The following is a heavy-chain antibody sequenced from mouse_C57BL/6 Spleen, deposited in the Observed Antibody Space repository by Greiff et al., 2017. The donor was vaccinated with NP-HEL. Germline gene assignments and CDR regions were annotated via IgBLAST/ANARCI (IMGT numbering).Heavy chain of an antibody. CDR3: ARVWDDYAMDY. V-gene: IGHV1-26*01. J-gene: IGHJ4*01. CDR2: INPNNGGT. Sequence: EVQLQQSGPELVKPGASVKISCKASGYTFTDYYMNWVKQSHGKSLEWIGDINPNNGGTSYNQKFKGKATLTVDKSSSTAYMELRSLTSEDSAVYYCARVWDDYAMDYWGQGTSVTVSS. CDR1: GYTFTDYY. D-gene: IGHD4-1*01.